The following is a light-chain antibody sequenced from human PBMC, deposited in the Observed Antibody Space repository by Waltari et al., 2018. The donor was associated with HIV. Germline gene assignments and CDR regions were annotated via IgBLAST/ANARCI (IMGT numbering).Light chain of an antibody. Sequence: QSVLTQPPSVSGAPGSKVITSCTGSSSNIGTGSDVQWYQQCPGTAPKVLIYGNTNRPSGVPDGFSGSKSVNAASLAITGLQADDEADDYCQSYDSSLNGWVFGGGSKLTV. CDR1: SSNIGTGSD. J-gene: IGLJ3*02. CDR3: QSYDSSLNGWV. V-gene: IGLV1-40*01. CDR2: GNT.